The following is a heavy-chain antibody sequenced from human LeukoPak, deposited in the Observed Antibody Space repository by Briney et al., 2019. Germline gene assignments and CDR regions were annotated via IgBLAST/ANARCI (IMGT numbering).Heavy chain of an antibody. CDR3: ARVGDWGEIDY. D-gene: IGHD7-27*01. J-gene: IGHJ4*02. Sequence: SETLSLTCAVYGGSFSGYYWSWSRHPPGKGLEWIGEINHSGSTNYNPSLKSRVTISVDTSKNQFSLKLSSVTAADTAVYYCARVGDWGEIDYWGQGTLVTVSS. V-gene: IGHV4-34*01. CDR1: GGSFSGYY. CDR2: INHSGST.